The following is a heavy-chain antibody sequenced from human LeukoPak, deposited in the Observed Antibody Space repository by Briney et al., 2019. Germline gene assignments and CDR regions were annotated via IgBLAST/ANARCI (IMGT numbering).Heavy chain of an antibody. Sequence: ASVKVSCKASGYTFTSYDINWVRQATGQGLEWMGWMNPNSGNTGYAQKFQGRVTMTRNTSISTAYMELSSLRSEDTAVYYCARAHCSSTSCPTDYWGQGTLVTVSS. CDR2: MNPNSGNT. V-gene: IGHV1-8*01. CDR3: ARAHCSSTSCPTDY. J-gene: IGHJ4*02. D-gene: IGHD2-2*01. CDR1: GYTFTSYD.